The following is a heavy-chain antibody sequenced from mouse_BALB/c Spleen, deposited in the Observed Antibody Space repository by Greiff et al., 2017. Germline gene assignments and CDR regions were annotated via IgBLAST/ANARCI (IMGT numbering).Heavy chain of an antibody. CDR2: INPSSGYT. J-gene: IGHJ3*01. CDR3: ARSGDYDLFAY. D-gene: IGHD2-4*01. CDR1: GYTFTSYT. Sequence: QVQLKESGAELARPGASVKMSCKASGYTFTSYTMHWVKQRPGQGLEWIGYINPSSGYTNYNQKFKDKATLTADKSSSTAYMQLSSLTSEDSAVYYCARSGDYDLFAYWGQGTLVTVSA. V-gene: IGHV1-4*01.